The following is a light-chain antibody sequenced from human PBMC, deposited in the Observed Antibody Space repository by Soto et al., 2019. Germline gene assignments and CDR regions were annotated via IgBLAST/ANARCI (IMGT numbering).Light chain of an antibody. CDR2: DVS. CDR1: SSDVGGYNY. J-gene: IGLJ1*01. V-gene: IGLV2-14*01. CDR3: SSYATGNTRV. Sequence: QSALTQPASVSGSPGQSITISCTGTSSDVGGYNYVSWYQQLPGKAPKLMIYDVSDRPSGVSNRFSGSKSGNTASLTISGLQAEDEADYYCSSYATGNTRVFGTGTKVTVL.